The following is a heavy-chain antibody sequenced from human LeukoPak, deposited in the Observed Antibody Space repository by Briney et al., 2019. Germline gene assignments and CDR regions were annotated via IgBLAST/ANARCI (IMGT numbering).Heavy chain of an antibody. CDR2: IYYSGST. D-gene: IGHD4-17*01. J-gene: IGHJ5*02. CDR3: ARDSDYGDYGRGTWFDP. V-gene: IGHV4-31*03. Sequence: SETLSLTCSVSGGSVSSGGYFWSWIRQHPGKGLEWIGYIYYSGSTSYNLSLKGRLTISVDTSKNQFSLKLSSVTAADTAVYYCARDSDYGDYGRGTWFDPWGQGTLVTVSS. CDR1: GGSVSSGGYF.